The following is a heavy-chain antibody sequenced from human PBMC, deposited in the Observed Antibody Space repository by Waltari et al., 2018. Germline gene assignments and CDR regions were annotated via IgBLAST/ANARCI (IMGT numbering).Heavy chain of an antibody. D-gene: IGHD3-10*01. CDR3: TRDLYGSGGDWFDP. Sequence: EVRLAESGGGLVKPGGSLSLSFTASGFDLRYYDMNWVRQAPGTGLEWVSSIGGTHSNIFYADSVKGRFTVSRDNAKNSLYLQMDNLRAEDSGLYFCTRDLYGSGGDWFDPWGQGTLVTVSS. CDR2: IGGTHSNI. V-gene: IGHV3-21*03. CDR1: GFDLRYYD. J-gene: IGHJ5*02.